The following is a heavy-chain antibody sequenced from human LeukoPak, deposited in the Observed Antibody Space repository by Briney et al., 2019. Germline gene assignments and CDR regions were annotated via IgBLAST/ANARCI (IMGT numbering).Heavy chain of an antibody. Sequence: DTLSLTCTVSGGSVSSYYWSWIRQSPGKGLEWIGYIYSSGSSNYNPSLKSRVTISVDTSKSQFSLELSSVTAADTAVYFCARHDYYYHYMDVWGKGTTVTVSS. CDR3: ARHDYYYHYMDV. V-gene: IGHV4-59*08. CDR2: IYSSGSS. J-gene: IGHJ6*03. CDR1: GGSVSSYY.